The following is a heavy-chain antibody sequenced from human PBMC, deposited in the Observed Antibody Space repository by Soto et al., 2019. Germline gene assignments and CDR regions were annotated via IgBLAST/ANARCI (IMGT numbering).Heavy chain of an antibody. J-gene: IGHJ4*02. CDR1: GGSISTSNW. Sequence: QVQLQESGPGLVKPSGTLSLTCAVSGGSISTSNWWSWVRQPPGKGLEWIGEVYRTGSTNYNPSLESRVTVSIDKSKNRFSLKLTSVTAADTAVYYCGRARATIAAAAIFDCWGQGTLVTVSS. CDR3: GRARATIAAAAIFDC. CDR2: VYRTGST. V-gene: IGHV4-4*02. D-gene: IGHD6-13*01.